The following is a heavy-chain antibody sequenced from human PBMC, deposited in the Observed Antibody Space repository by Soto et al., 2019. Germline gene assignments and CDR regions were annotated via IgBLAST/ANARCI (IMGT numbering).Heavy chain of an antibody. D-gene: IGHD5-18*01. CDR1: GGSVSSGSYY. Sequence: QVQLQESGPGLVKPSETLSLTCTVSGGSVSSGSYYWSWIRQPPGKGLCWIGYIYYSGGTNYNPSLTRRVTISVDTSKNQFSRRLGTVTAADTAVYYCASSPPCSYGYFYAFDIWGKGTMVTVSS. CDR2: IYYSGGT. V-gene: IGHV4-61*01. J-gene: IGHJ3*02. CDR3: ASSPPCSYGYFYAFDI.